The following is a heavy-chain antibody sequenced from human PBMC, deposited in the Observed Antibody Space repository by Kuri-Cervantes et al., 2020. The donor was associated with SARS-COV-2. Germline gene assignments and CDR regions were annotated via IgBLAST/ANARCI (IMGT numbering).Heavy chain of an antibody. CDR2: IRSKARSYAT. D-gene: IGHD4-11*01. CDR1: GFTFSGSA. J-gene: IGHJ4*02. V-gene: IGHV3-73*01. CDR3: TSLSTVAPFDY. Sequence: GESLKISCAASGFTFSGSAMHWVRQASGKGLEWVGRIRSKARSYATAYAATVKGRFSISRNDSKNTAYLQMNSLKTTDTAVYYCTSLSTVAPFDYWGQGTLVTVSS.